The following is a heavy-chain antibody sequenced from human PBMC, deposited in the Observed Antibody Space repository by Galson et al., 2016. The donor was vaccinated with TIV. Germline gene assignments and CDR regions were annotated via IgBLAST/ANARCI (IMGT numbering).Heavy chain of an antibody. CDR2: MNPNSGNT. CDR3: ARALVQGMVVMERQGWLDP. V-gene: IGHV1-8*02. Sequence: SVKVSCKASGYTFTSYDINWVRQATGQGLEWMGWMNPNSGNTGYAQKFRGRVTMTRNTSVRTAYMELSSLGSEDTAVYYCARALVQGMVVMERQGWLDPWGQGSLVTVSS. D-gene: IGHD2-15*01. J-gene: IGHJ5*02. CDR1: GYTFTSYD.